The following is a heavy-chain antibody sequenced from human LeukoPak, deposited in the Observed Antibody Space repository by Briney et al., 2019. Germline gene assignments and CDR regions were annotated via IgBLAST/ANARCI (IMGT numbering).Heavy chain of an antibody. D-gene: IGHD2-15*01. J-gene: IGHJ4*02. Sequence: GGSLRLSCAASGFTVSSNYRSWVRQAPGKGLEWVSVMYSGGSTYDAASVKGRFTISRDNSKNTLYLQMTSLRAEDTAIYSCAKGAGGSCYLANDYWGQGTLVTVSS. CDR1: GFTVSSNY. CDR2: MYSGGST. V-gene: IGHV3-66*01. CDR3: AKGAGGSCYLANDY.